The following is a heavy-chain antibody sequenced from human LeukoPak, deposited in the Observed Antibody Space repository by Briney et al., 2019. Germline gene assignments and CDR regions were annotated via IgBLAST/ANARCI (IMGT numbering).Heavy chain of an antibody. V-gene: IGHV4-59*08. CDR1: GXSISSYY. CDR3: ARRAYSSGFDYIDY. CDR2: IYYSGST. J-gene: IGHJ4*02. D-gene: IGHD6-19*01. Sequence: PSETLSLTCTVSGXSISSYYGSWIRQPPGKGLELIGFIYYSGSTSYNPSLKSRVTISVDTSKSQFSLKLSSVIAADTAVYYCARRAYSSGFDYIDYWGQGTLVTVSS.